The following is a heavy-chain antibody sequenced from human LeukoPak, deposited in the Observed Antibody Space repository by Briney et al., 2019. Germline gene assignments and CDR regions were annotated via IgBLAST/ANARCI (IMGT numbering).Heavy chain of an antibody. CDR3: ARDVDYFDY. CDR1: GFTFSSYE. Sequence: GGSLRLSCAASGFTFSSYEVNWVRQAPGKGLKWVSYISSSGSTIYYADSVKGRFTISRDNAKNSLYLQMNSLRAEDTAVYYCARDVDYFDYWGQGTLVTVSS. J-gene: IGHJ4*02. CDR2: ISSSGSTI. V-gene: IGHV3-48*03.